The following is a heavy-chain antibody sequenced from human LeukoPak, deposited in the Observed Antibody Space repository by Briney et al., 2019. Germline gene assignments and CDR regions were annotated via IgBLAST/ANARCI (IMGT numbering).Heavy chain of an antibody. J-gene: IGHJ4*02. CDR2: IHTSGST. Sequence: ASETLSLTCTVSGGSTSNYFCTWLRQSAGKGLEWIGRIHTSGSTNYNPSLKSRVSMSVDTSKNQFSLKLTSVTAADTAVYYCARDPEGHGYYFDYWGQGALVTVSS. V-gene: IGHV4-4*07. CDR1: GGSTSNYF. D-gene: IGHD3-3*01. CDR3: ARDPEGHGYYFDY.